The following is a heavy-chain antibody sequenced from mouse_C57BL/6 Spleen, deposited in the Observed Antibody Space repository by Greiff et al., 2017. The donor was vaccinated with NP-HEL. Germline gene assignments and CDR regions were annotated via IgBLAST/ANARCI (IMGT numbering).Heavy chain of an antibody. J-gene: IGHJ2*01. D-gene: IGHD1-1*01. V-gene: IGHV1-26*01. CDR1: GYTFTDYY. CDR2: INPNNGGT. CDR3: ARLITTVVATFDY. Sequence: VQLQQSGPELVKPGASVKISCKASGYTFTDYYMNWVKQSHGKSLEWIGDINPNNGGTSYNQKFKGKATLTVDKSSSTAYMELRSLTSEDSAVYYCARLITTVVATFDYWGQGTTLTVSS.